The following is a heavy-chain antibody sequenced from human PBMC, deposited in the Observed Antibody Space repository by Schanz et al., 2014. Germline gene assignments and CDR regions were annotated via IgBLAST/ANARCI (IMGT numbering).Heavy chain of an antibody. CDR3: ARGGSGSHYRLDY. V-gene: IGHV3-48*01. CDR2: ISGSSRTI. CDR1: GFGFSSYS. D-gene: IGHD1-26*01. J-gene: IGHJ4*02. Sequence: EVQLVESGGGLIQPGGSLRLSCAASGFGFSSYSMNWVRQAPGKGLEWVSHISGSSRTIYYADSMKGRFTVSRDNAENALYLQMNSLRAEDTGLYFCARGGSGSHYRLDYWGQGTLVTVSS.